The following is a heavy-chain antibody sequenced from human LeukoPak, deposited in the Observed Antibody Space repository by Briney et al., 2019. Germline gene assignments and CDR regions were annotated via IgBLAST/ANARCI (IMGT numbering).Heavy chain of an antibody. J-gene: IGHJ3*02. CDR2: XXXXXXNX. V-gene: IGHV1-18*01. Sequence: ASVKVSCKASGYTFTXXGISWVRQAPGQGXXXXXXXXXXXXNXXXXXXXXXXXXXTXXXSTSTAYMXLRSLRSDDTAVYYCARXXWPYSSSSDAFDIWGQGTMVTVSS. CDR3: ARXXWPYSSSSDAFDI. CDR1: GYTFTXXG. D-gene: IGHD6-6*01.